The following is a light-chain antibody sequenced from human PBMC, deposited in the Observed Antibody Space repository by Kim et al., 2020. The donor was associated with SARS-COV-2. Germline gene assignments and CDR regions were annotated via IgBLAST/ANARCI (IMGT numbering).Light chain of an antibody. CDR1: SGHSTNA. Sequence: QLVLTQSPPASASLGASVKLTCTLSSGHSTNAIAWHQQQSEKGPRYLMKVNSDGSHSKGDGIPDSFSGSSSGAERYLTISSLQSEDEGDYYCQTWGPGIWVFGGGTQLTVL. V-gene: IGLV4-69*01. CDR2: VNSDGSH. CDR3: QTWGPGIWV. J-gene: IGLJ3*02.